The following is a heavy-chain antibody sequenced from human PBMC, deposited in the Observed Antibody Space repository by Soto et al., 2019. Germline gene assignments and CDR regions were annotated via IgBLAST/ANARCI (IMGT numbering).Heavy chain of an antibody. CDR1: GYTLTELS. CDR2: VDPEGGKI. Sequence: QVQLVQSGAEVKKPGASVKVSCKVSGYTLTELSMHWVRKAPGKGPEWMGGVDPEGGKIIYAQKFQGRVTMTEDTSTDTAYMQLRSLRPEDTAVYYCTTLKGLLWFGELFEGWFDPWGQGTLVSVSS. J-gene: IGHJ5*02. CDR3: TTLKGLLWFGELFEGWFDP. D-gene: IGHD3-10*01. V-gene: IGHV1-24*01.